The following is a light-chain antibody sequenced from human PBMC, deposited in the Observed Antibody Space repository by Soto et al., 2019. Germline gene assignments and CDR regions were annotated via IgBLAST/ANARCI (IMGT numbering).Light chain of an antibody. CDR1: TGAVTSEHY. Sequence: QAVVTQEPSLTVSPGGTVSLTCGSSTGAVTSEHYAYWFQQKPGQAPRTLIYNTNNKQSWTPARFSGSLLGGKAALTLSGAQPEDEAEYYCLLSYSVPRVSGGGTQLTVL. CDR2: NTN. V-gene: IGLV7-46*01. J-gene: IGLJ3*02. CDR3: LLSYSVPRV.